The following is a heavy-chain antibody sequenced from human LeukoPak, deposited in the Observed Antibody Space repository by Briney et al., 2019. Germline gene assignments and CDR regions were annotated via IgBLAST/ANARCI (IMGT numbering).Heavy chain of an antibody. J-gene: IGHJ4*02. Sequence: GGSLRLSCAASGFTFSSYAMSWVRQAPGKGLEWVSTISATGGSTFYADSVKGRFTISRDNSKDTLYLQINSLRAEDTAVYFCAKVQTTVVSPPDSWGQGTLVTVSS. CDR2: ISATGGST. CDR3: AKVQTTVVSPPDS. CDR1: GFTFSSYA. V-gene: IGHV3-23*01. D-gene: IGHD4-23*01.